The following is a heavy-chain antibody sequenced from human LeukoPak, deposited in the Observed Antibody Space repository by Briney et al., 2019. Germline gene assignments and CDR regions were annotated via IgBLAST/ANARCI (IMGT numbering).Heavy chain of an antibody. J-gene: IGHJ6*02. Sequence: PSETLSLTCTVSGGSISSYYWSWIRQPPGKGLEWIGYIYHSGNTYYNPSLKSRVTISIHNSKNQFSLKVNSVTAADTAVYYCARDRNYYDSSGPPYYYSALDVWGQGTTVIVSS. CDR3: ARDRNYYDSSGPPYYYSALDV. D-gene: IGHD3-22*01. V-gene: IGHV4-59*01. CDR2: IYHSGNT. CDR1: GGSISSYY.